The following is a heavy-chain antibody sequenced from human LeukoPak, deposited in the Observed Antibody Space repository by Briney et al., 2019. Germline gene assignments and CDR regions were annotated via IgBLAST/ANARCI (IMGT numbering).Heavy chain of an antibody. CDR2: IRYEGNNK. V-gene: IGHV3-30*02. Sequence: GGSLRLSCAASGFTFSSYAMHWVRQAPGKGLEGVAFIRYEGNNKNYADSAKAVFTISRDNSKDTLYLQMKSLRAEDTAVYYCAKGDDYGANTRLPKYNWFDPWGQGTLVTVSS. D-gene: IGHD4-23*01. J-gene: IGHJ5*02. CDR3: AKGDDYGANTRLPKYNWFDP. CDR1: GFTFSSYA.